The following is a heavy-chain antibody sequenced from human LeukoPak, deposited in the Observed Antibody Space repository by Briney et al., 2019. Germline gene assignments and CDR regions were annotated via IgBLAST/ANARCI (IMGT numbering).Heavy chain of an antibody. Sequence: GGSLRLSCAASGFTFSSYWMHWVRQAPGKGLVWVSRINCDGSSTSYADSVKGRFTISRDNAKNTLYLQMNSLRAEDTAVYYCTRGCSGGSCYNGYWGQGTLVTVSS. D-gene: IGHD2-15*01. CDR1: GFTFSSYW. CDR3: TRGCSGGSCYNGY. V-gene: IGHV3-74*01. CDR2: INCDGSST. J-gene: IGHJ4*02.